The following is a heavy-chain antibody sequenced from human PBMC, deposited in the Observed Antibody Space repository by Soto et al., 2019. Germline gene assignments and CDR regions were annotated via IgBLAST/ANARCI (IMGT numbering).Heavy chain of an antibody. J-gene: IGHJ5*02. Sequence: EVQLLESGGGLVQPGGSLRLSCAASGFTFSIYAMSWVRQAPGKGLLWVSAISGSGVTTYYADSVKGRFTISRDNSKNTLYLQMNSLRAEDTAVYYCAKDRQQLVFGGNWFDPWGQGTLVTVSS. D-gene: IGHD6-13*01. CDR2: ISGSGVTT. CDR3: AKDRQQLVFGGNWFDP. CDR1: GFTFSIYA. V-gene: IGHV3-23*01.